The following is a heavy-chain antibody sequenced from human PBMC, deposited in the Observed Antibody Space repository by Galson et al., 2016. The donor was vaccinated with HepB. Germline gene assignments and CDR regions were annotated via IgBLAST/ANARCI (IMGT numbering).Heavy chain of an antibody. D-gene: IGHD6-13*01. CDR3: ARRFAAADAPGAFDI. CDR1: GYTFSGYY. J-gene: IGHJ3*02. Sequence: SVKVSCKASGYTFSGYYLHWVRQAPGQGLEWMGAIIPRGGSTTYPEKFQDRVTMTGDTSTSTLYMELSGLRPDDTAVYFCARRFAAADAPGAFDIWGQGTMVTVSS. V-gene: IGHV1-46*01. CDR2: IIPRGGST.